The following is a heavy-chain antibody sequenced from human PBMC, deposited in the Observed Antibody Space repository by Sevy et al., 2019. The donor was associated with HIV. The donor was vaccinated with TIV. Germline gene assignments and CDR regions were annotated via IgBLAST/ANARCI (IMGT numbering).Heavy chain of an antibody. CDR3: AKFSVNDFWPYPIYYGMDV. Sequence: GGSLRLSCAASGFTFSSYAMSWVRQAPGKGLEWVSAISGSGGSTYYADSVKGRFTISRDNSKNTLYLQMNSLRAEDXAVYYCAKFSVNDFWPYPIYYGMDVWGQGTTVTVSS. CDR1: GFTFSSYA. D-gene: IGHD3-3*01. J-gene: IGHJ6*02. CDR2: ISGSGGST. V-gene: IGHV3-23*01.